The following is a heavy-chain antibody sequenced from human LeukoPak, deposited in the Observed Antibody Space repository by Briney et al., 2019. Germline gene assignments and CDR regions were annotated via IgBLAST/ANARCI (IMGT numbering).Heavy chain of an antibody. CDR2: IYPDDSNT. Sequence: GESLKISCKGSGYSFTTHWIGWVRQMPGKGLEWMGIIYPDDSNTRYSPSFQGQVTLSADRFINTAYLQWSSLRASDTAMYYCARLEEDLTLGVAGYWFVPWGQGTLVTVS. CDR1: GYSFTTHW. V-gene: IGHV5-51*01. D-gene: IGHD3-16*01. CDR3: ARLEEDLTLGVAGYWFVP. J-gene: IGHJ5*02.